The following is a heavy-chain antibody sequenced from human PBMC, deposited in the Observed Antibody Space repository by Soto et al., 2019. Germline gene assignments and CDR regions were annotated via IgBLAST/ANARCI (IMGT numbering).Heavy chain of an antibody. CDR3: ARANPKSFYDILTGPDAFDI. CDR1: GGSISSGGYY. CDR2: IYYSGST. D-gene: IGHD3-9*01. V-gene: IGHV4-31*03. J-gene: IGHJ3*02. Sequence: PSETLSLTCTVSGGSISSGGYYWSWIRQHPGKGLEWIGYIYYSGSTYYNPSLKSRVTISVDTSKNQFSLKLTSVTAADTAVYYCARANPKSFYDILTGPDAFDIWGQGTMVTVSS.